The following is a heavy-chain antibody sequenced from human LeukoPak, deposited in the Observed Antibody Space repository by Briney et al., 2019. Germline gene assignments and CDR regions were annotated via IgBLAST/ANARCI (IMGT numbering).Heavy chain of an antibody. CDR2: ISYDGSNK. D-gene: IGHD3-3*01. CDR1: GFTFSSYA. Sequence: GGSLRLSCAASGFTFSSYAMHWVRQAPGKGLEWVAVISYDGSNKYYADSVKGRFTISRDNSKNTLYLQMNSLRAEDTAVYYCARGYDFWSGYSDYYMDVWGKGTTVTVSS. V-gene: IGHV3-30*04. CDR3: ARGYDFWSGYSDYYMDV. J-gene: IGHJ6*03.